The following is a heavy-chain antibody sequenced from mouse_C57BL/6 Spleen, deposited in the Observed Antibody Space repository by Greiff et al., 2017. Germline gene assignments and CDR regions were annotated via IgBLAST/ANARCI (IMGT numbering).Heavy chain of an antibody. CDR2: IYPGDGDT. J-gene: IGHJ3*01. CDR1: GYAFSSYW. D-gene: IGHD4-1*01. Sequence: QVHVKQSGAELVKPGASVKISCKASGYAFSSYWMNWVKQRPGKGLEWIGQIYPGDGDTNYNGKFKGKATLTADKSSSTAYMQLSSLTSEDSAVYFCARPLTGTTWFAYWGQGTLVTVSA. CDR3: ARPLTGTTWFAY. V-gene: IGHV1-80*01.